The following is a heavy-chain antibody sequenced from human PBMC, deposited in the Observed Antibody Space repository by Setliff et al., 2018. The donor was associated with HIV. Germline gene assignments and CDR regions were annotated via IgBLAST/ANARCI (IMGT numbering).Heavy chain of an antibody. Sequence: GGSLRLSCAASGFTFRNYNFNWVRQAPGRGLEWVSSISIGSGAAIYYAESVLGRFTVSRDNAKNSLNLQMNSLRAEDTAVYYCARIWFGELSHFLNWFDPWGQGTLVTVSS. CDR3: ARIWFGELSHFLNWFDP. CDR1: GFTFRNYN. V-gene: IGHV3-21*04. D-gene: IGHD3-10*01. CDR2: ISIGSGAAI. J-gene: IGHJ5*02.